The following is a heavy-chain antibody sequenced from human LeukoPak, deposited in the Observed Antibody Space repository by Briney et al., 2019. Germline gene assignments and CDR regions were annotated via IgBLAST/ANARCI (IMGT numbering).Heavy chain of an antibody. J-gene: IGHJ6*03. CDR3: ARGRDIVVVPAAMRGPPYYYMDV. V-gene: IGHV4-30-4*08. CDR1: GGSISSGDYY. CDR2: IYYSGST. D-gene: IGHD2-2*01. Sequence: SQTLSLTCTVSGGSISSGDYYWSWIRQPPGKGLEWIGYIYYSGSTYHNPSLKSRFTISVDTSKNQFSLKLSSVTAADTAVYYCARGRDIVVVPAAMRGPPYYYMDVWGKGTTVTVSS.